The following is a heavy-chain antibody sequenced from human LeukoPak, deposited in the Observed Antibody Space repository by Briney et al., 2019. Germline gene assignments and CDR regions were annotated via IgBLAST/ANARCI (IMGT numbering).Heavy chain of an antibody. V-gene: IGHV3-48*04. CDR3: ARAGYDSGYDY. J-gene: IGHJ4*02. D-gene: IGHD6-19*01. Sequence: PGGSLRLSCAASGFDFTTQSMNWVRQAAGKGLEWLSYISRSSSSIYYTDSVKGRFTISRDNAKNSLYLQMNSLRAEDTAVYYCARAGYDSGYDYWGQGTLVSVSS. CDR1: GFDFTTQS. CDR2: ISRSSSSI.